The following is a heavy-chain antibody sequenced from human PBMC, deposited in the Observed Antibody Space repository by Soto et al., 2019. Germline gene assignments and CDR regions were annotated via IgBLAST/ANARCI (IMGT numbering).Heavy chain of an antibody. D-gene: IGHD3-3*01. Sequence: PGGSLRLSCAASGFTVSSNYMSWVRQAPGKGLEWVSVIYSGGSTYYADSVKGRFTISRDNSKNTLYLQMNSLRAEDTAVYYCARDFSTPRRARSFLEWLPATYWGQGTLVTVSS. CDR2: IYSGGST. J-gene: IGHJ4*02. CDR3: ARDFSTPRRARSFLEWLPATY. V-gene: IGHV3-66*01. CDR1: GFTVSSNY.